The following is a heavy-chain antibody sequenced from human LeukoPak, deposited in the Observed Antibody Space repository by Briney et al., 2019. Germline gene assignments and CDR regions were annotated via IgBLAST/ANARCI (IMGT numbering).Heavy chain of an antibody. Sequence: PGGSLRLSCAASGFTFSSHWMHWVRQAPGKGLEWVSLISGDGGSTYYADSVKGRFTISRDNSKNSLYLQMNSLRTEDTALYYCAKGGKRGDYFDYWGREPWSPSPQ. CDR3: AKGGKRGDYFDY. D-gene: IGHD3-10*01. V-gene: IGHV3-43*02. CDR1: GFTFSSHW. J-gene: IGHJ4*02. CDR2: ISGDGGST.